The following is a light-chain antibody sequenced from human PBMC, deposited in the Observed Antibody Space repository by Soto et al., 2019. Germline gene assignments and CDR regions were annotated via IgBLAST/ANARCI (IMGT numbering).Light chain of an antibody. V-gene: IGKV3-11*01. CDR3: QRYGTSLTWT. J-gene: IGKJ1*01. Sequence: EIVLTQSPATLSLSPGERATLSCRASQSVSSYLAWYQQKPGQAPRLLIYDASNRATGIPARFSGSGSETDFTLTISRLEPEDFAVYYCQRYGTSLTWTFGQGTKVDIK. CDR2: DAS. CDR1: QSVSSY.